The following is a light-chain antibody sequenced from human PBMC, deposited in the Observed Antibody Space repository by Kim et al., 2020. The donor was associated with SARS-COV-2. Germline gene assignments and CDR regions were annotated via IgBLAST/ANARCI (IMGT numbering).Light chain of an antibody. V-gene: IGLV4-69*02. CDR2: LESDGSH. Sequence: VKLTCTLSSEHSRYTIAWHQQQPEKGPRYLMKLESDGSHTKGAEIPDRFSGSSSGAERYLTISSLQSDDEAIYYCQSWGSGPWVFGGGTQLTVL. J-gene: IGLJ3*02. CDR1: SEHSRYT. CDR3: QSWGSGPWV.